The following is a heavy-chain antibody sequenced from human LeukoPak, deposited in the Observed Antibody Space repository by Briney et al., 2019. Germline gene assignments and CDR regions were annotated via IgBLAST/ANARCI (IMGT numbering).Heavy chain of an antibody. V-gene: IGHV4-34*01. CDR3: ARGPRIAAHYYGMDV. Sequence: LSCAASGFTFSSYAMSSVRQAPRKRLEWIGEINHSGSTNYNPYLKSRVTISVDTSKNQFSLRLSSVTAADTAVYYCARGPRIAAHYYGMDVWGQGTTVTVSS. J-gene: IGHJ6*02. CDR1: GFTFSSYA. CDR2: INHSGST. D-gene: IGHD6-13*01.